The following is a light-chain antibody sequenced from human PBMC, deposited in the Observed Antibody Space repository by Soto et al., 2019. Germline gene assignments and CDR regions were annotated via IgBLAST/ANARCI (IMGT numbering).Light chain of an antibody. CDR1: QSISGC. Sequence: DIQLTQPPSSLSASVEDRVTITSRASQSISGCLNWYQQKPGRAPKLLIYDASNLETGVPSRFSGSGSGTDFTFTISSLQPEDIATYYCQQYDNLALTFGGGTKVDIK. J-gene: IGKJ4*01. CDR3: QQYDNLALT. V-gene: IGKV1-33*01. CDR2: DAS.